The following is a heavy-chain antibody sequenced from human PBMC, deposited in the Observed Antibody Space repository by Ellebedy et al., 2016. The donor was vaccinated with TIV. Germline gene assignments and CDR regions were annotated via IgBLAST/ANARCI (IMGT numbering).Heavy chain of an antibody. Sequence: GGSLRLXXTASGFTFGDYAMSWFRQAPGKGLEWVGFIRSKAYGGTTEYAASVKGRFTISRDDSKSIAYLQMNSLKTEDTAVYYCTRGDPYYDFWSGYPRTDYYYYMDVWGKGTTVTVSS. CDR1: GFTFGDYA. V-gene: IGHV3-49*03. J-gene: IGHJ6*03. CDR2: IRSKAYGGTT. CDR3: TRGDPYYDFWSGYPRTDYYYYMDV. D-gene: IGHD3-3*01.